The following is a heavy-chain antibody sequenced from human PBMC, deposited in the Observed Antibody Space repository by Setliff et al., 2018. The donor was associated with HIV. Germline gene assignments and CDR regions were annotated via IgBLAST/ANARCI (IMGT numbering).Heavy chain of an antibody. Sequence: SETLSLTCTVSGGSFTSRSYYWGWIRQPPGKGLEWIGSIFYSGITYYNPSLKSRVTISVDTSKNQFSLNLTSVTAADTAVYYCARAIAAAGIAPFDYWGQGTLVTVSS. D-gene: IGHD6-13*01. J-gene: IGHJ4*02. V-gene: IGHV4-39*07. CDR3: ARAIAAAGIAPFDY. CDR1: GGSFTSRSYY. CDR2: IFYSGIT.